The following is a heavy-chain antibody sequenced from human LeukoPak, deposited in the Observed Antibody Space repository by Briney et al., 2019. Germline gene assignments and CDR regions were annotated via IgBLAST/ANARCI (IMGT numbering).Heavy chain of an antibody. CDR1: GGSFSGYY. J-gene: IGHJ4*02. D-gene: IGHD4-11*01. CDR2: INHSGST. Sequence: PSETLSLTCAVYGGSFSGYYWSWIRQPPGKGLEWIGEINHSGSTNYNPSLKSRVTISVDTSKNQFSLRLSSVTAADTALYFCARREGLHSLDYWDQGTLVTVSS. V-gene: IGHV4-34*01. CDR3: ARREGLHSLDY.